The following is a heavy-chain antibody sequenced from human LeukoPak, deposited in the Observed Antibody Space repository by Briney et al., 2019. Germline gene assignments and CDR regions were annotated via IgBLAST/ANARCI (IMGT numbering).Heavy chain of an antibody. CDR2: IYHSGST. D-gene: IGHD3-10*01. CDR3: ARQRVRGVLYFDY. CDR1: GGSISSSNW. Sequence: SETLSLTCAVSGGSISSSNWWSWVRQPPGKGLEWIGEIYHSGSTNYNPSLKSRVTISVDTSKNQFSLKLSSVTAADTAVYYCARQRVRGVLYFDYWGQGTLVTVSS. V-gene: IGHV4-4*02. J-gene: IGHJ4*02.